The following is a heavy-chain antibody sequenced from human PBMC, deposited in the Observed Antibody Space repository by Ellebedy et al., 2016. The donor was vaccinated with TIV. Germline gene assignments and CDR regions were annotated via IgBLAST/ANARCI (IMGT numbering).Heavy chain of an antibody. Sequence: ASVKVSXXASGYTFIGYYIHWVRQAPGQGLEWMGWINPNSGGTNYAQKFQGRVTMTRDTSISTAYMELSRLRSDDTAVYYCARESYGDRMGWGQGTLVTVSS. CDR3: ARESYGDRMG. D-gene: IGHD4-17*01. V-gene: IGHV1-2*02. CDR1: GYTFIGYY. CDR2: INPNSGGT. J-gene: IGHJ4*02.